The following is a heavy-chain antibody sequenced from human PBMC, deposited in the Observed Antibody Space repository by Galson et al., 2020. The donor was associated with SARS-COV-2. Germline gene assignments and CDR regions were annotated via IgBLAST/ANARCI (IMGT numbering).Heavy chain of an antibody. CDR2: INGRGGST. J-gene: IGHJ5*02. Sequence: GESLKISCAASGFTISTYAMSWVRQGPGKGLEWVSAINGRGGSTYYADSVKGRFTISRDTARNTLYLQMNSLRAEDTAVYYCASDQTLAVAWLGCTGNWFDPWGQGTLVTVSS. CDR3: ASDQTLAVAWLGCTGNWFDP. D-gene: IGHD6-19*01. CDR1: GFTISTYA. V-gene: IGHV3-23*01.